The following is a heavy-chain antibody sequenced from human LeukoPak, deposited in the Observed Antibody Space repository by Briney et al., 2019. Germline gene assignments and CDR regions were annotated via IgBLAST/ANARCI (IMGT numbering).Heavy chain of an antibody. Sequence: GASVKVSCKASGYTFTSYGISWVRQAPGQGLEWMGWISAYNGNTNYAQKLQGRVTMTTDTSTSTAYMELRSLRSDDTAVYYCARVVIWFGELSFFDYWGQGTLVTVSS. CDR3: ARVVIWFGELSFFDY. CDR1: GYTFTSYG. CDR2: ISAYNGNT. J-gene: IGHJ4*02. D-gene: IGHD3-10*01. V-gene: IGHV1-18*01.